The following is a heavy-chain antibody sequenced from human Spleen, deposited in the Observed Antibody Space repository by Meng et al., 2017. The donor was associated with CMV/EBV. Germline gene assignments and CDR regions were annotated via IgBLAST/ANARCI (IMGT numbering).Heavy chain of an antibody. CDR3: ARDGRLGGSRLGAFDI. Sequence: GESLKISCAASGFTFRTYSMNWVRQAPGKGLEWVPSISSSSSYIYYADSVKGRFTISRDNAKNSLYLQINSLRAEDTAVYYCARDGRLGGSRLGAFDIWGQGTMVTVSS. D-gene: IGHD1-26*01. CDR1: GFTFRTYS. J-gene: IGHJ3*02. V-gene: IGHV3-21*01. CDR2: ISSSSSYI.